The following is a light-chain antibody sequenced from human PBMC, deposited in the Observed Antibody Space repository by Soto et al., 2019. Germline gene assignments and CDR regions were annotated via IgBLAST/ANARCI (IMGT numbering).Light chain of an antibody. V-gene: IGLV2-11*01. J-gene: IGLJ3*02. CDR1: SSDVGTYNY. CDR2: DVS. Sequence: QSALTQPRSVSGSPGQSVTISCTGSSSDVGTYNYVSWYQQHPGTAPKVMIYDVSKRPSGVPDRFSGSKSGNTASLTISGRQAEDESVYYGCAYGGDSLLFGGGTKLTVL. CDR3: CAYGGDSLL.